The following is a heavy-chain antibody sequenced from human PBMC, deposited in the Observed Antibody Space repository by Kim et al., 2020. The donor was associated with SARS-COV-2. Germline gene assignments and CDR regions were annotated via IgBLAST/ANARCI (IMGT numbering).Heavy chain of an antibody. V-gene: IGHV4-61*01. CDR3: AGTDKHGSGDFGN. D-gene: IGHD3-10*01. CDR2: IYGSGST. Sequence: SETLSLTCTVSGGSVSSGNPYWSWIRQSPGQGLEWIGYIYGSGSTQYNPSLQSRVTISIDTSKNQFSLQLMSVTAADTAVYYCAGTDKHGSGDFGNWGQGTLGRVST. J-gene: IGHJ4*02. CDR1: GGSVSSGNPY.